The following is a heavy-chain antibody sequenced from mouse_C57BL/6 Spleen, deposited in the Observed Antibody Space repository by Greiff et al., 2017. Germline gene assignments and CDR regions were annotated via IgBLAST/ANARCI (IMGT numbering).Heavy chain of an antibody. V-gene: IGHV1-82*01. Sequence: VQLQESGPELVKPGASVKISCKASGYAFSSSWMNWVKQRPGKGLEWIGRIYPGDGDTNYNGKFKGKATLTADKSSSTAYMQLSSLTSEDCAVYFCAGNFDDWGQGTTLTVSS. J-gene: IGHJ2*01. CDR1: GYAFSSSW. CDR2: IYPGDGDT. D-gene: IGHD1-1*01. CDR3: AGNFDD.